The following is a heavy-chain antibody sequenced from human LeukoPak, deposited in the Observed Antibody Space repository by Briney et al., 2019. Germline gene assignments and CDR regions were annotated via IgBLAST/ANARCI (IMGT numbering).Heavy chain of an antibody. CDR2: IYSGGST. CDR1: GGSFSGYY. D-gene: IGHD3-22*01. Sequence: PSETLSLTCAVYGGSFSGYYMSWVRQAPGKGLEWVSVIYSGGSTYYADSVKGRFTISRDNSKNTLYLQMNSLRAEDTAVYYCARGYSSGYYYKGWGQGTLVTVSS. CDR3: ARGYSSGYYYKG. V-gene: IGHV3-53*01. J-gene: IGHJ4*02.